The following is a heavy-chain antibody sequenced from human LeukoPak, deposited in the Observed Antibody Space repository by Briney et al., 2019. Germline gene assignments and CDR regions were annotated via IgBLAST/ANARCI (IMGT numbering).Heavy chain of an antibody. CDR3: ASSGRELSLSGRLFDY. Sequence: SETLSLTCTVSGGSISSYYWSWIRQPPGKGLEWIGEINHSGSTNYNPSLKSRVTISVDTSKNQFSLKLSSVTAADTAVYYCASSGRELSLSGRLFDYWGQGTLVTVSS. J-gene: IGHJ4*02. CDR2: INHSGST. V-gene: IGHV4-34*01. D-gene: IGHD3-16*02. CDR1: GGSISSYY.